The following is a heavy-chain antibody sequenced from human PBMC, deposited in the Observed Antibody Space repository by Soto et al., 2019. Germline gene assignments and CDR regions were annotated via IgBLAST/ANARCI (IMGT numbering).Heavy chain of an antibody. CDR3: ARPMDYYDSSGYYGPEYFQH. J-gene: IGHJ1*01. Sequence: GESLKISCKGSGYSFTSYWISWVRQMPGKGLEWMGRIDPSDSYTNYSPSFQGHVTISADKSISTAYLQWSSLKASDTAMYYCARPMDYYDSSGYYGPEYFQHWGQGTLVTVCS. CDR2: IDPSDSYT. V-gene: IGHV5-10-1*01. CDR1: GYSFTSYW. D-gene: IGHD3-22*01.